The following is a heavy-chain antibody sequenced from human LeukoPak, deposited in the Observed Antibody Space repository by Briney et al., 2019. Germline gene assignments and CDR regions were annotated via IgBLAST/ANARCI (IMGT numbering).Heavy chain of an antibody. CDR1: GFTFSSYA. CDR2: IWDDGSDK. CDR3: ARCRGSGCRGYFDL. Sequence: GRSLRLSCAASGFTFSSYAMHWVRQAPGKGLEWVAIIWDDGSDKYYADSVKGRFTISRDNSKNTLYLQMNSLRAEDTAVYYCARCRGSGCRGYFDLWGRGTLVTVSS. V-gene: IGHV3-33*08. J-gene: IGHJ2*01. D-gene: IGHD6-19*01.